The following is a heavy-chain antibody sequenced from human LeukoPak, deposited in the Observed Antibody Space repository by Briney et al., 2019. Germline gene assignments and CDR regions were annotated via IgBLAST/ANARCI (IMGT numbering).Heavy chain of an antibody. V-gene: IGHV3-30*03. J-gene: IGHJ4*02. CDR3: ARDLRYYYGSGSYYGPFEY. Sequence: PGGSLRLSCAASGFTFSTFGMHWVRQAPGKGLEWVALMSNDGSIEFYADSVKGRFTLSRDNSKNTLYLQMSSLRAEDTAVYFCARDLRYYYGSGSYYGPFEYWGQGTLVTVSS. CDR2: MSNDGSIE. CDR1: GFTFSTFG. D-gene: IGHD3-10*01.